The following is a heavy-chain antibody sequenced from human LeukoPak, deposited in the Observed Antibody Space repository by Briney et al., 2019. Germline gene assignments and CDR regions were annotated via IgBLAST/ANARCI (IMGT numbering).Heavy chain of an antibody. Sequence: SGGSLRLSCAASGFTFSSYAMNWVRQAPGKGLEWVSAITGSGGRTYYADSVKGRFTISRDNSKNTLYLQMNSLRAEDTAVYYCAKEGGPGAIAVAGQNKWGQGTLVTVSS. V-gene: IGHV3-23*01. CDR1: GFTFSSYA. D-gene: IGHD6-19*01. CDR2: ITGSGGRT. J-gene: IGHJ4*02. CDR3: AKEGGPGAIAVAGQNK.